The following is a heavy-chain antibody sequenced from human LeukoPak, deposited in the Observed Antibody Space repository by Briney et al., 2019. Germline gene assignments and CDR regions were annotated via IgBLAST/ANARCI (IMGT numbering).Heavy chain of an antibody. CDR3: ARVWPHCGGDCYLN. Sequence: PGGSLRLSCATSGFTFSDYNMNWVRQAPGKGLEWISYISHTSSAIFYADSVKGRFTISRDNAKKSLYLQMNSLRVEDTAVYFCARVWPHCGGDCYLNWGQGTLVIVSS. V-gene: IGHV3-48*01. CDR2: ISHTSSAI. CDR1: GFTFSDYN. D-gene: IGHD2-21*01. J-gene: IGHJ4*01.